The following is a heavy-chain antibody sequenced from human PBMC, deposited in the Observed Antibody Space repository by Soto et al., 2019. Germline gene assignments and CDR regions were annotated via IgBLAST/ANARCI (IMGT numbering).Heavy chain of an antibody. CDR2: IIPILGIA. CDR3: ARGSPDCGDDEAEYFQH. V-gene: IGHV1-69*02. CDR1: GGTFSSYT. Sequence: QVQLVQSGAEVKKPGSSVKVSCKASGGTFSSYTISWVRQAPGQGLEWMGRIIPILGIANYAQKFQGRVTITADKSTSTAYMELSSLRSEDTAVYYCARGSPDCGDDEAEYFQHWGQGTLVTVSS. D-gene: IGHD4-17*01. J-gene: IGHJ1*01.